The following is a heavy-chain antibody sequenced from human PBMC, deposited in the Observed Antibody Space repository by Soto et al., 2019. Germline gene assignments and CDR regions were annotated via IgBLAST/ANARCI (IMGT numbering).Heavy chain of an antibody. V-gene: IGHV3-23*01. CDR1: GFTFSTYA. CDR3: AKGSEQWLGPMYFDS. CDR2: ISGAGGSS. Sequence: EVQLLESGGGLVQPGGSLRLSCAPSGFTFSTYAMSWVRQAPGKGLEWVSAISGAGGSSYYADSVKGRFTISRDNSKDTLYLQMNGLRADDTAVYYCAKGSEQWLGPMYFDSWGQGTLVTVSS. D-gene: IGHD6-19*01. J-gene: IGHJ4*02.